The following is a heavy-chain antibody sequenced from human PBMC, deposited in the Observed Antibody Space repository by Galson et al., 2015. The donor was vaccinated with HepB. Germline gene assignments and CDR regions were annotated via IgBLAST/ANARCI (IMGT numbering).Heavy chain of an antibody. CDR3: ARAYRPLDY. CDR2: ISSSSSYT. J-gene: IGHJ4*02. V-gene: IGHV3-11*06. D-gene: IGHD4-11*01. Sequence: SLRLSCAASGFTFSDYYMSWIRQAPGKGLEWVSYISSSSSYTNYADSVRGRFTISRGNAKNSLYLQMNSLRAEDTAVYYCARAYRPLDYWGQGTLVTVSS. CDR1: GFTFSDYY.